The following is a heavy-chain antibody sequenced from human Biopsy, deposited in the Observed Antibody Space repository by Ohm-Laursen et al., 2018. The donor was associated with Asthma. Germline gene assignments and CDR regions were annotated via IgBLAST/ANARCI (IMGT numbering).Heavy chain of an antibody. CDR3: ARTFHFWSPYHAEHYQL. CDR2: VSWNSGSI. J-gene: IGHJ1*01. D-gene: IGHD3-3*02. Sequence: RSLRLSCTASRFTYEMHWVRQAPGKGLEWVSGVSWNSGSIDYADSVKGRFTISRDNAKNSLYLQMNSLRAEDTAVYYCARTFHFWSPYHAEHYQLWGQGTLVTVSS. CDR1: RFTYE. V-gene: IGHV3-9*01.